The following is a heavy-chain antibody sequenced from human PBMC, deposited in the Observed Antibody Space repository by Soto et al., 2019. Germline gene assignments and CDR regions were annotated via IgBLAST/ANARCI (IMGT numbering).Heavy chain of an antibody. Sequence: GASVKVSCKASGYTFTSYDINWVRQATGQGFEWMGWMNPNSGNTGYAQKFQGRVTMTRNTSISTAYMELSSLRSEDTAVYYCARGRQYEILTANNWFDPWGQGTLVTVSS. CDR1: GYTFTSYD. CDR2: MNPNSGNT. J-gene: IGHJ5*02. CDR3: ARGRQYEILTANNWFDP. D-gene: IGHD3-9*01. V-gene: IGHV1-8*01.